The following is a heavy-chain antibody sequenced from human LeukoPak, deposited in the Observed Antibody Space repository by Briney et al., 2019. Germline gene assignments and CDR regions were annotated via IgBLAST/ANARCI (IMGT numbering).Heavy chain of an antibody. J-gene: IGHJ4*02. Sequence: GGSLRLSCVASGLSLSSYAMNWVRQAPGKGLEWVSGISGTSDDTFYADSVDGRFTMSRDKSRNTLYLQMSSLRADDTAVYYCAEHQASRPNWGQGTLVTVSS. CDR2: ISGTSDDT. V-gene: IGHV3-23*01. D-gene: IGHD6-6*01. CDR3: AEHQASRPN. CDR1: GLSLSSYA.